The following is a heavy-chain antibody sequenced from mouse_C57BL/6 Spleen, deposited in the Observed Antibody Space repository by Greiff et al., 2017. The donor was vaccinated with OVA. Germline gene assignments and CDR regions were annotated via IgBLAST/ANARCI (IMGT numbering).Heavy chain of an antibody. V-gene: IGHV1-26*01. CDR3: ARRAPYGNFNYFDY. J-gene: IGHJ2*01. CDR1: GYTFTDYY. D-gene: IGHD2-1*01. CDR2: INPNNGGT. Sequence: EVQLQQSGPELVKPGASVKISCKASGYTFTDYYMNWVKQSHGKSLEWIGDINPNNGGTSYNQKFKGKATLTVDKSSSTAYMELRSLTSEDSAVYYCARRAPYGNFNYFDYWGQGTTLTVSS.